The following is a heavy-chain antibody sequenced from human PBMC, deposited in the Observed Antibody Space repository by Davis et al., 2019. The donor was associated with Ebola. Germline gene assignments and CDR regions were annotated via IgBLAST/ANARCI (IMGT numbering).Heavy chain of an antibody. CDR2: IYYSGST. J-gene: IGHJ4*02. D-gene: IGHD2-15*01. CDR3: ANLLGYCSGGSCYSS. CDR1: GGSISSYY. V-gene: IGHV4-59*01. Sequence: MPSETLSLTCTVSGGSISSYYWSWIRQPPGKGLEWIGYIYYSGSTNYNSSLKSRVTISVDTSKNQFSLKLSSVTAADTAVYYWANLLGYCSGGSCYSSWGQGTLVTVSS.